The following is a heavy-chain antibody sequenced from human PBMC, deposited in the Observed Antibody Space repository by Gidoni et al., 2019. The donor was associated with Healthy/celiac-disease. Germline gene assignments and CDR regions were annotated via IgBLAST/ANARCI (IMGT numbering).Heavy chain of an antibody. CDR3: ARGYDFWSGYSGYGMDV. V-gene: IGHV4-39*01. CDR1: GGSISRSSYY. CDR2: IYYSGST. Sequence: QLQLQESGPGLVKPSETLSLTCTVAGGSISRSSYYWGWIRQPPGKGLEWIGSIYYSGSTYYNPSLKSRVTISVDTSKNQFSLKLSSVTAADTAAYYCARGYDFWSGYSGYGMDVWGQGTTVTVSS. J-gene: IGHJ6*02. D-gene: IGHD3-3*01.